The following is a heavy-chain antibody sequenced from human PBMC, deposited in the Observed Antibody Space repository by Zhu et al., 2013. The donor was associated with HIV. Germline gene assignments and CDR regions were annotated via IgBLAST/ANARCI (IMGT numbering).Heavy chain of an antibody. J-gene: IGHJ4*02. Sequence: QVQLVQSGADVMKPGASVKVSCKASGYTLTSYDINWVRQATGQGLEWMGWMNPNSGNTGNAQKFQGRVTMTRNNSITTAYMELSSLSYEDTAIHYCARRAGTSGTTLEFWGQGTLVTVSS. CDR2: MNPNSGNT. V-gene: IGHV1-8*01. CDR1: GYTLTSYD. D-gene: IGHD1-7*01. CDR3: ARRAGTSGTTLEF.